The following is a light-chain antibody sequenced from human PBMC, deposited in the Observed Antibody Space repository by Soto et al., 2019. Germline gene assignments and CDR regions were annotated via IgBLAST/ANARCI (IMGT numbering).Light chain of an antibody. CDR2: DVS. Sequence: QSALTQPRSVSGSPGQSVAISCTGTRSDVGGYNSVSWYQQYPGKASKLMIYDVSKRPSGVPDRFSGAKSGNAASLTISGLQAEDEADYYCCSYAGTYTGVFGGGTKLTLL. CDR1: RSDVGGYNS. CDR3: CSYAGTYTGV. J-gene: IGLJ3*02. V-gene: IGLV2-11*01.